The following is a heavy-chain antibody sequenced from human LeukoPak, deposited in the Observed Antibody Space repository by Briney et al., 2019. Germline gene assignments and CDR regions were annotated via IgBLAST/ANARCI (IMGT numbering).Heavy chain of an antibody. CDR3: ARDYYDSSGYYHKAFDI. CDR2: ISSSSSYI. J-gene: IGHJ3*02. D-gene: IGHD3-22*01. V-gene: IGHV3-21*01. CDR1: GFTFSSYS. Sequence: GGSLRLSCAASGFTFSSYSMNWVRQAPGEGLEWVSSISSSSSYIYYADSVEGRFTISRDNAKNSLYLQMNSLRAEDTAVYYCARDYYDSSGYYHKAFDIWGQGTMVTVSS.